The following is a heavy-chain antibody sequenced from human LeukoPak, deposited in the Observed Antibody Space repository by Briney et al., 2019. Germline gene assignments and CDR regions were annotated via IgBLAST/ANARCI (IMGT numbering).Heavy chain of an antibody. CDR3: ARESVVYAIQANDAFDI. CDR2: TYYRSKWYD. Sequence: SQTLSLTCAISGDSVSSNSAAWNWIRQSPSRGLEGLGRTYYRSKWYDDDAVAVKSLITLNPETSKNQFSLQVNSVTPEETAVYYCARESVVYAIQANDAFDIWGQGTMVTVSS. V-gene: IGHV6-1*01. D-gene: IGHD2-8*02. CDR1: GDSVSSNSAA. J-gene: IGHJ3*02.